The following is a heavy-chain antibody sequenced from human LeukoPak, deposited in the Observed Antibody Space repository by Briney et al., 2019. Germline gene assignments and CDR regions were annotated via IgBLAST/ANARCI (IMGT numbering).Heavy chain of an antibody. CDR1: GFTFSSYG. Sequence: PGGSLRLSCAASGFTFSSYGMHWVRQAPGKGLEWVAVISYDGSNKYYADSVKGRFTISRDNSKNTLYLQMNSLRAEDTPVYYCAKGAYGGNSLDYYYYGMDVWGQGTTVTVSS. J-gene: IGHJ6*02. V-gene: IGHV3-30*18. D-gene: IGHD4-23*01. CDR3: AKGAYGGNSLDYYYYGMDV. CDR2: ISYDGSNK.